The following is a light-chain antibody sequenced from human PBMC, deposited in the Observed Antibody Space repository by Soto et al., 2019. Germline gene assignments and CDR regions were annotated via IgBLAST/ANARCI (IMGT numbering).Light chain of an antibody. V-gene: IGKV1-39*01. J-gene: IGKJ5*01. CDR2: IAS. Sequence: DIQVTQSPSALSASGGDRVTSTCRASQSISRHLNWYQQKPGKAPKLLINIASSLQSGVPSRFSGSGSGTDFTLTISNVQPEDFATYYCQQTYSTPQPFGQGTRLEIK. CDR1: QSISRH. CDR3: QQTYSTPQP.